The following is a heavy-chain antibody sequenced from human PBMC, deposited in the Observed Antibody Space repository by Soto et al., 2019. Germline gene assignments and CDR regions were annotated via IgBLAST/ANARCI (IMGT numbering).Heavy chain of an antibody. D-gene: IGHD6-19*01. V-gene: IGHV3-30-3*01. CDR2: ISYDGSNK. CDR1: GFTFSSYA. Sequence: PVGSLRLSCAASGFTFSSYAMHWVRQAPGKGLEWVAVISYDGSNKYYADSVKGRFTISRDNSKNTLYLQMNSLRAEDTAVYYCARVADSSGWYKALYNWFDPWVQGTLVTVSS. J-gene: IGHJ5*02. CDR3: ARVADSSGWYKALYNWFDP.